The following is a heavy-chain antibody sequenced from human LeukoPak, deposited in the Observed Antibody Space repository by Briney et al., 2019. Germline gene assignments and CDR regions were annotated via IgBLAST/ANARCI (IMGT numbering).Heavy chain of an antibody. V-gene: IGHV4-34*01. CDR3: ARGGGGYIY. J-gene: IGHJ4*02. CDR1: GGSFSGYY. D-gene: IGHD3-22*01. Sequence: SETLSLTCAVYGGSFSGYYWSWIRQPPGKGLEWIGEINHSGSTNYNPFLKSRVTISVDTSKNQFSLKLSSVTAADTAVYYCARGGGGYIYWGQGTLVTVSS. CDR2: INHSGST.